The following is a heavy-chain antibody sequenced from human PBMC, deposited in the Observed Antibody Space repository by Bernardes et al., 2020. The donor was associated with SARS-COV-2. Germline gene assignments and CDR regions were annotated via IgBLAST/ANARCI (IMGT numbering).Heavy chain of an antibody. J-gene: IGHJ6*02. CDR3: ARGADGELLMEYYYYGMDV. D-gene: IGHD3-10*01. CDR1: GYTFTSYG. Sequence: ASVKVSCKASGYTFTSYGISWVRQAPGQGLEWMGWISAYNGNTNYAQKLQGRVTMTTDTSTSTAYMELRSLRSDDTAVYYCARGADGELLMEYYYYGMDVWGQGTTVTVSS. V-gene: IGHV1-18*01. CDR2: ISAYNGNT.